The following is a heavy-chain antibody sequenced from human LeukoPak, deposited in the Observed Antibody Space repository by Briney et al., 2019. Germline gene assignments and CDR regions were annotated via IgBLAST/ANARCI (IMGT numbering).Heavy chain of an antibody. J-gene: IGHJ4*02. Sequence: ASVKVSCKASGGTFSSYAISWVRQAPGQGLEWMGWMNPNSGNTGYAQKFQGRVTMTRNTSISTAYMELSSLRSEDTAVYYCATGPRYSSGWYRGDYWGQGTLVTVSS. CDR3: ATGPRYSSGWYRGDY. V-gene: IGHV1-8*02. CDR1: GGTFSSYA. CDR2: MNPNSGNT. D-gene: IGHD6-19*01.